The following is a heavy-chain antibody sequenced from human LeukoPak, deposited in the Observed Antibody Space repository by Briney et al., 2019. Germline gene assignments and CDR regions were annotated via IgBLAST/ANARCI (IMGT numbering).Heavy chain of an antibody. J-gene: IGHJ6*02. CDR3: ARGAEGSDYYYGMDV. CDR1: GGSVSSYY. Sequence: SETLSLTCTVSGGSVSSYYWSWIRQPPGKGLEWIGYIKSSGSTNYNPSLKSRVTISIDTSKNQFSLKLSSVTAADTAVYYCARGAEGSDYYYGMDVWGQGTTVTVSS. D-gene: IGHD3-10*01. CDR2: IKSSGST. V-gene: IGHV4-4*09.